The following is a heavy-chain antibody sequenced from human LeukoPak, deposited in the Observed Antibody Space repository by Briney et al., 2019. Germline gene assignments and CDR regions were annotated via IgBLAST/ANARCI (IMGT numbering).Heavy chain of an antibody. V-gene: IGHV3-7*01. Sequence: GGSLRLSCAASGFTFSSYWMSWVRQAPGKGLEWEANIKQDGSEKYYVDSVKGRFTISRDNAKNSLYLQMNSLRVEDTAVYYCARAWGSSGAHFDYWGQGTLVTVSS. J-gene: IGHJ4*02. CDR3: ARAWGSSGAHFDY. CDR1: GFTFSSYW. D-gene: IGHD3-22*01. CDR2: IKQDGSEK.